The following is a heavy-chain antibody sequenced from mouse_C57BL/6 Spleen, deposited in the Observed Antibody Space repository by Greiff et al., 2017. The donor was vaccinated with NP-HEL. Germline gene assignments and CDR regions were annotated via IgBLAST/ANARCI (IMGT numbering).Heavy chain of an antibody. D-gene: IGHD1-1*01. J-gene: IGHJ1*03. Sequence: EVQLQQSGPELVKPGASVKISCKASGYTFTDYYMNWVKQSHGKSLEWIGDINPNNGGTSYNQKFKGKATLTVDKSSSTAYMELRSLTSEDSAVYYCARCRSIYYYGSSHYWYFDVWGTGTTVTVSS. V-gene: IGHV1-26*01. CDR3: ARCRSIYYYGSSHYWYFDV. CDR1: GYTFTDYY. CDR2: INPNNGGT.